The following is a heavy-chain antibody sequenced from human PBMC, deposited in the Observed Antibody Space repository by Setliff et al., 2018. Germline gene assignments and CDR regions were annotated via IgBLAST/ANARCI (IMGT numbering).Heavy chain of an antibody. V-gene: IGHV3-48*03. J-gene: IGHJ3*02. CDR3: ARDRRPFNWGGNDAFEI. CDR1: GFTFSSYE. CDR2: ISSSGSTI. Sequence: GSLRLSCAASGFTFSSYEMNWVRQAPGKGLEWVSYISSSGSTIYYADSVKGRFTISRDNAKKSLYLQMNSLRAEDTAVYYCARDRRPFNWGGNDAFEIWGQGTMVTVSS. D-gene: IGHD7-27*01.